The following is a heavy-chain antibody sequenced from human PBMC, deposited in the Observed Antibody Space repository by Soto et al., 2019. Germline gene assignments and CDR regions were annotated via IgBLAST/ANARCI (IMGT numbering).Heavy chain of an antibody. J-gene: IGHJ6*02. CDR2: INPSGGST. CDR1: GYTFTSYY. Sequence: ASVKVSCKASGYTFTSYYMHWVRQAPGQGLEWMGIINPSGGSTSYAQKFQGRVTMTRDTSTSTVYMELSSLRSEDTAVYYCARDSDFWSGYYTPHSNPQYYYYGMDVWGQGTTVTVSS. CDR3: ARDSDFWSGYYTPHSNPQYYYYGMDV. V-gene: IGHV1-46*01. D-gene: IGHD3-3*01.